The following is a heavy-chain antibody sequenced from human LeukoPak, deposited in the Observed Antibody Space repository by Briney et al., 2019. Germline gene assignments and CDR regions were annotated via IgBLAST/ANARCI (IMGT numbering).Heavy chain of an antibody. CDR3: AIDPVQCGDNGWYFDL. Sequence: GGSLRLSCAASGFTFSSYGMHWVRQAPGKGLEWVAFIRCDGSNKHFADSVEGRFTISRDNSKNTLYLQVNSLRVEDTAFYYCAIDPVQCGDNGWYFDLWGRGTLVTVSS. J-gene: IGHJ2*01. CDR2: IRCDGSNK. D-gene: IGHD4-17*01. V-gene: IGHV3-30*02. CDR1: GFTFSSYG.